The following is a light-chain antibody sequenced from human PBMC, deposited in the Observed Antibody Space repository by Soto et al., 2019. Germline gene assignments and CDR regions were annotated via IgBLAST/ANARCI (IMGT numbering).Light chain of an antibody. CDR1: QSVSSY. V-gene: IGKV3-11*01. CDR2: DAS. CDR3: QQSSNWPRT. J-gene: IGKJ1*01. Sequence: EIVLTQSPATLSLSPGERATLSCRASQSVSSYLAWYQQKPGQAPRLLIYDASNRATGIPARFSGSGSGTDFTLTISSLEPEDFAVYYCQQSSNWPRTVGEGTKVEIK.